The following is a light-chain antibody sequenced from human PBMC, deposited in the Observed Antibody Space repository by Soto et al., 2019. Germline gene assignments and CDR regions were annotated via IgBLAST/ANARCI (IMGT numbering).Light chain of an antibody. Sequence: EPVLTPSQGTLSFAPVYMSPLSGITSQSVRSGYLAWFQQKPGQAPRPLVYGPDTRVTGIKDRFSGSGSGKDFTITIGRMENEDSEVYFCKKYGSSQWKFG. V-gene: IGKV3-20*01. CDR1: QSVRSGY. CDR3: KKYGSSQWK. CDR2: GPD. J-gene: IGKJ1*01.